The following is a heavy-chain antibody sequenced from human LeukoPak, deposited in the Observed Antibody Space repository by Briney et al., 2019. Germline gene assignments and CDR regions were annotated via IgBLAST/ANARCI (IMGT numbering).Heavy chain of an antibody. V-gene: IGHV3-23*01. Sequence: GGSLRLSCAASGFTFSSYAMSWVRQAPGKGLEWVSAISGSGGSTYYTDSVKGRFTISRDNSKNTLYLQMNSLRAEDTAVYYCAKVLSSYYYDSSGYYGSFDYWGQGTLVTVSS. CDR3: AKVLSSYYYDSSGYYGSFDY. J-gene: IGHJ4*02. CDR2: ISGSGGST. D-gene: IGHD3-22*01. CDR1: GFTFSSYA.